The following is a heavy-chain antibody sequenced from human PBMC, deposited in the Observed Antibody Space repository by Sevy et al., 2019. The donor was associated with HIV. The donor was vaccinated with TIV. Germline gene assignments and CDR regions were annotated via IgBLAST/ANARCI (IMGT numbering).Heavy chain of an antibody. CDR3: ARGNYYDNSGFPLYYFDY. J-gene: IGHJ4*02. D-gene: IGHD3-22*01. V-gene: IGHV1-46*01. Sequence: ASVKVSCKASGYTFTNYYLHWVRQAPGQGLEWMGIIHPSGGRTSYAQMFQGRVTMTSDTSTTTVYMDLSSLRSEDTAVYYCARGNYYDNSGFPLYYFDYWGRGTPVTVSS. CDR2: IHPSGGRT. CDR1: GYTFTNYY.